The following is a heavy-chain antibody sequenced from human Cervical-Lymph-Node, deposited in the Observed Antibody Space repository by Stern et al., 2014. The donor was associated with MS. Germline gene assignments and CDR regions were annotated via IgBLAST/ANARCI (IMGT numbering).Heavy chain of an antibody. J-gene: IGHJ4*02. V-gene: IGHV4-39*01. CDR2: IYYSGST. CDR1: GGSISSSSYY. D-gene: IGHD1-26*01. CDR3: ARHRGGVVGAADY. Sequence: VQLVESGPGLVKPSETLSLTCTVSGGSISSSSYYWGWIRQPPGQGLEWIGSIYYSGSTYYNPSLKSRVTISVDTSKDQFSLQLSSVTAADTAVYYCARHRGGVVGAADYWGQGTLVTVSS.